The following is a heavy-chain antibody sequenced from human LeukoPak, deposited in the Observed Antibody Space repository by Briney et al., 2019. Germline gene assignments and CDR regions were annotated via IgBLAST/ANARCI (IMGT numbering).Heavy chain of an antibody. D-gene: IGHD5-12*01. CDR1: GGSISSYY. CDR3: ARMIVATIRIGVYFYHGMDV. V-gene: IGHV4-4*07. CDR2: IYTSGST. J-gene: IGHJ6*02. Sequence: PSETLSLTCTVSGGSISSYYWSWIRQPAGKGLEWIGRIYTSGSTNYNPSLKSRVTISVDTSKNQFSLKLSSVTAADTAVYYCARMIVATIRIGVYFYHGMDVWGQGTTVTVSS.